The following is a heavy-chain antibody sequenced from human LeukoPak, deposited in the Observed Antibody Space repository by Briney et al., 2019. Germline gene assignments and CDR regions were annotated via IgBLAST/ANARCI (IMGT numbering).Heavy chain of an antibody. CDR3: TSQYYDILSGYYSFDY. CDR2: IRSKANSYAT. D-gene: IGHD3-9*01. Sequence: GGSLRLSCAASGFTFSGSAMHWVRQASGKGREWIGRIRSKANSYATAYAASVKGRFTISRDDSKNTAYLQMNSLKTEDTAVYYCTSQYYDILSGYYSFDYWGQGTLVTVSS. V-gene: IGHV3-73*01. J-gene: IGHJ4*02. CDR1: GFTFSGSA.